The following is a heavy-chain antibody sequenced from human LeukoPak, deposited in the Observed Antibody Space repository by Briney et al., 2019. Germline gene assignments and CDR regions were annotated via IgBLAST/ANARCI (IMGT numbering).Heavy chain of an antibody. CDR2: INPNSGGT. Sequence: VASVKVSCKASGYTFTGYYMHWVRQAPGQGLEWMGWINPNSGGTNYAQKFQGRVTMTRDTSISTAYMELSRLRSDDTAVYYCASSKTHTYSSGRNWFDPWGQGTLVTVSS. CDR1: GYTFTGYY. CDR3: ASSKTHTYSSGRNWFDP. D-gene: IGHD6-19*01. V-gene: IGHV1-2*02. J-gene: IGHJ5*02.